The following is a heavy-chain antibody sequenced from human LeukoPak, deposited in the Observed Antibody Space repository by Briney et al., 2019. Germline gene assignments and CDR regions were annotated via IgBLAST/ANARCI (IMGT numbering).Heavy chain of an antibody. V-gene: IGHV1-46*01. Sequence: GASVKVSCKASGNTFTSYYIHWVRQAPGRGLEWMGVINPTDGSTSYAQRIQGRVTMTSDTSTSTVYMDLRGPRSEDTAVYYCARARPIQLWLLGWFDPWGQGTLVTVSS. CDR1: GNTFTSYY. J-gene: IGHJ5*02. D-gene: IGHD5-18*01. CDR3: ARARPIQLWLLGWFDP. CDR2: INPTDGST.